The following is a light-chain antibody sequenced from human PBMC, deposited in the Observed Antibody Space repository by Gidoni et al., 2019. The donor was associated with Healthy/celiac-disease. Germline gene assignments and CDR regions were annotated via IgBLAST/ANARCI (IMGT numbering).Light chain of an antibody. CDR2: KAS. J-gene: IGKJ1*01. CDR1: QSISSW. Sequence: DMQWIKSPSTLPASVRDRVTITCRASQSISSWLAWYQQKPGKPPKLLIYKASSLESGVPSRFSGSGSGTEFTLTISSLQPDDFATYYCQQYSSYLWTFXQXTKVEIK. CDR3: QQYSSYLWT. V-gene: IGKV1-5*03.